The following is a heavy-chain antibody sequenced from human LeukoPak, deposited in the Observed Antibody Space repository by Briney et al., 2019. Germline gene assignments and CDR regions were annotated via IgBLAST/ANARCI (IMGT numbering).Heavy chain of an antibody. J-gene: IGHJ6*03. CDR1: GGSISSYY. Sequence: PSETLSLTCTVSGGSISSYYWSWIRQPPGKGLEWIGYIYYSGSTNYNPSLKSRVTISVDTSKNQFSLKLSSVTAADTAVYYCARRFDSTLSQYYYMDVSGKGTTVTVSS. D-gene: IGHD3-22*01. CDR2: IYYSGST. V-gene: IGHV4-59*08. CDR3: ARRFDSTLSQYYYMDV.